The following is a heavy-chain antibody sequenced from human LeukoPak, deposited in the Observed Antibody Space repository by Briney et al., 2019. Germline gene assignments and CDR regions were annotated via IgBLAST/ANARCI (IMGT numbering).Heavy chain of an antibody. CDR2: IWYDGTTK. V-gene: IGHV3-33*01. CDR3: ARARMVGGTTYYFAY. J-gene: IGHJ4*02. D-gene: IGHD1-26*01. Sequence: PGGSLRLSYAASGFTFRDYGMHWVRQAPGKGLEWVALIWYDGTTKDYADSVKGRFTISRDNSKNTLYLQMNSLRAEDTAVYYCARARMVGGTTYYFAYWGQGTLVTVSS. CDR1: GFTFRDYG.